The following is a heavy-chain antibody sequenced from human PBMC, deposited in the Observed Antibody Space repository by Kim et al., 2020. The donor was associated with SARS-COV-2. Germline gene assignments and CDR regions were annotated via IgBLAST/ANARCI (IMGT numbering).Heavy chain of an antibody. CDR1: GFTFSGSA. CDR3: TRRGAYYDILTGDYYYYGMDV. CDR2: IRSKANSYAT. V-gene: IGHV3-73*01. J-gene: IGHJ6*02. D-gene: IGHD3-9*01. Sequence: GGSLRLSCAASGFTFSGSAMHWVRQASGKGLEWVGRIRSKANSYATAYAASVKGRFTISRDDSKNTAYLQMNSLKTEDTAVYYCTRRGAYYDILTGDYYYYGMDVWGQGTTVTVSS.